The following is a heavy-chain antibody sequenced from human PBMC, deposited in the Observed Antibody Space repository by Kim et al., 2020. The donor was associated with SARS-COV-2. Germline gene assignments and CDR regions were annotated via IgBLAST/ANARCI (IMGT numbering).Heavy chain of an antibody. V-gene: IGHV1-3*01. J-gene: IGHJ6*02. Sequence: YSQKFQGRVTITRDTSASTAYMELSSLRSEDTAVYYCARSLKALYGMDVWGQGTTVTVSS. CDR3: ARSLKALYGMDV.